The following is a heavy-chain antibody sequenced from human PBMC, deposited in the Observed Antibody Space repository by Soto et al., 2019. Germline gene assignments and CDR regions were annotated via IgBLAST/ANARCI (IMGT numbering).Heavy chain of an antibody. V-gene: IGHV4-39*02. D-gene: IGHD3-10*01. CDR2: VSRTGGT. Sequence: QLQLQESGPGLVKPWETLSLTCTVSGASVSSSTYYWGWVRQPPGKGLEWIGSVSRTGGTYYSPSLKIRVAISVDPSKKHLSLNLESVTAADTAVYVCFNGRYGSFDYWGQGTLVTVSS. J-gene: IGHJ4*02. CDR3: FNGRYGSFDY. CDR1: GASVSSSTYY.